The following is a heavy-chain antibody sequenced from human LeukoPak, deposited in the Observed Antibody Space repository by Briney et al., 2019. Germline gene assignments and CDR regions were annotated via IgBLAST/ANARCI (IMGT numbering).Heavy chain of an antibody. Sequence: PGESLKISCKASVFSFTNYWIAWVRQMPGEGLEWMGSIYPGDSDTRYSPPFQGQVTISADKSINTAYLQWSSLKASDTAMYYCARRGGGNRYFDWPPDYWGQGTLVTVSS. CDR1: VFSFTNYW. D-gene: IGHD3-9*01. V-gene: IGHV5-51*01. CDR3: ARRGGGNRYFDWPPDY. CDR2: IYPGDSDT. J-gene: IGHJ4*02.